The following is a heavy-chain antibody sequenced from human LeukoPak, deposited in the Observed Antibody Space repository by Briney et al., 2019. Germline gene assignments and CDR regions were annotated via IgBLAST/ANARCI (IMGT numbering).Heavy chain of an antibody. CDR3: ARGGPVPRITIFEVIFDAFDI. J-gene: IGHJ3*02. D-gene: IGHD3-3*01. V-gene: IGHV3-7*04. Sequence: QSGGSLRLSCEASGFTFSTYWMTWVRQAPGKGLEWVANIKQDGSEKYYVDSVKGRFSISRDNAKNSLYLQMNSLRAEDTAVYYCARGGPVPRITIFEVIFDAFDIWGQGTMVTVSS. CDR1: GFTFSTYW. CDR2: IKQDGSEK.